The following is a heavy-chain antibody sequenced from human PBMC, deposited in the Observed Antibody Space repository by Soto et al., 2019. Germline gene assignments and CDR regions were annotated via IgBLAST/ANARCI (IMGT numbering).Heavy chain of an antibody. V-gene: IGHV4-59*08. Sequence: SETLSLTCSVSGGSIINQSWSWIRQPPGKGLEWIGYLSYSGNTNYNPSLKSRLTISLDTSKSQFSLKLSSVTAADTAVYYCARVYNPVDYWGQGTLVTVSS. J-gene: IGHJ4*02. CDR2: LSYSGNT. D-gene: IGHD1-1*01. CDR1: GGSIINQS. CDR3: ARVYNPVDY.